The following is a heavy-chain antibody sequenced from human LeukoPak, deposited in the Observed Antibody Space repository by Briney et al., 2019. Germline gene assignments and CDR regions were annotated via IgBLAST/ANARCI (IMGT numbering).Heavy chain of an antibody. CDR1: GGSFSGYY. D-gene: IGHD2-15*01. CDR3: ARRLRVSCSGGSCYFKVYNQYYFDY. V-gene: IGHV4-34*01. Sequence: SETLSLTCAVYGGSFSGYYWSWIRQPPGKGLEWIGEINHSGSTNYNPSLKSRVTISVDTSKSQFSLKLSSVTAADSAVYYCARRLRVSCSGGSCYFKVYNQYYFDYWGQGTLVTVSS. CDR2: INHSGST. J-gene: IGHJ4*02.